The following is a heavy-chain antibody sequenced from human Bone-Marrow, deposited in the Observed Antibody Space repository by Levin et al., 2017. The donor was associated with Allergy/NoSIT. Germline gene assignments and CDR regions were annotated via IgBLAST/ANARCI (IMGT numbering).Heavy chain of an antibody. CDR2: ISHTGRS. V-gene: IGHV4-34*01. CDR1: GGSFSDYF. J-gene: IGHJ4*02. Sequence: SETLSLTCAVYGGSFSDYFWTWIRQPPGKGLEWIGEISHTGRSDFNPSLKSRVSLPVDTSQNQFFPQLSSVTAADTAMYYCARGHGVVAGLAGDQKYGYWGQGTLLTVAS. CDR3: ARGHGVVAGLAGDQKYGY. D-gene: IGHD2-15*01.